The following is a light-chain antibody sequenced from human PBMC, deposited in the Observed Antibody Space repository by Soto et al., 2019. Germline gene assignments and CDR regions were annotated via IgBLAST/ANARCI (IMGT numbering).Light chain of an antibody. CDR2: LEGSGSY. Sequence: QPVLTQSSSASASLGSSVKLTCTLSSGHSSYIIAWHQQQSGKAPRYLMKLEGSGSYNKGSGVPDRFSGSSSGSDRYLTISNLQSEDEADYYCETWDSNIWVFGGGTQLTVL. J-gene: IGLJ3*02. CDR3: ETWDSNIWV. V-gene: IGLV4-60*03. CDR1: SGHSSYI.